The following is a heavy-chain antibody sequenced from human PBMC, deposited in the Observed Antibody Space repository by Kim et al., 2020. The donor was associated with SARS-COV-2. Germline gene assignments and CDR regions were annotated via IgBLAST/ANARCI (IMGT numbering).Heavy chain of an antibody. CDR1: GFPFSNYC. V-gene: IGHV3-30*12. D-gene: IGHD3-22*01. CDR3: ARAGDTDNGGYYGFFYH. CDR2: ILNDGRDR. J-gene: IGHJ1*01. Sequence: GGSLRLSCAASGFPFSNYCMHWVRQTPGKGLEWVAVILNDGRDREYADSVKGRFIISRDNAKNTLYLQMNSLRPEDTAVYYCARAGDTDNGGYYGFFYHWGQGTLVTVSS.